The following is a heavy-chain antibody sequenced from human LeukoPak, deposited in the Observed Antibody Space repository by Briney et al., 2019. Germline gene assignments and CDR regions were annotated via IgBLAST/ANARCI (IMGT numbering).Heavy chain of an antibody. D-gene: IGHD2-15*01. J-gene: IGHJ5*02. CDR1: GFTVSSYW. Sequence: GVSLRRSCAASGFTVSSYWRSWLRQAPGKGLEWVANIKRDGSEKHYVDSVKGRFTISRDNVENSLFLQMNSVRDEDTAVYYCARDGCSGGSRYSYWFDAWGQGTLVTVSS. CDR2: IKRDGSEK. CDR3: ARDGCSGGSRYSYWFDA. V-gene: IGHV3-7*01.